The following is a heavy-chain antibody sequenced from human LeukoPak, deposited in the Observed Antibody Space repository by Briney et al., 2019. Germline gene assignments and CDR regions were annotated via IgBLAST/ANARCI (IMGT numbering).Heavy chain of an antibody. V-gene: IGHV1-69*04. CDR3: ARGEAVTAMVTYYYYGMDV. D-gene: IGHD5-18*01. J-gene: IGHJ6*02. Sequence: SVKVSCKASGGTFSSYAISWVRQAPGQGLEWMGRIIPILGIANYAQKFQGRVTMTRNTSISTAYMELSSLRSEDTAVYYCARGEAVTAMVTYYYYGMDVWGQGTTVTVSS. CDR1: GGTFSSYA. CDR2: IIPILGIA.